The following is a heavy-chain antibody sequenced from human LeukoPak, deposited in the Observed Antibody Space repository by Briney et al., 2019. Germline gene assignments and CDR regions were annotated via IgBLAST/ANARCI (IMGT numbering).Heavy chain of an antibody. Sequence: GESLKISCKGSGYSFTSYWIAWVRQMPGKGLEWMGIIYPDDSDTRYSPSFQGQVTISADKSVRTAYLQWSSLKASDTAMYYCARPNITSYYDSRGYDAFDVWGQGTMVTVSS. CDR3: ARPNITSYYDSRGYDAFDV. CDR1: GYSFTSYW. J-gene: IGHJ3*01. V-gene: IGHV5-51*01. D-gene: IGHD3-22*01. CDR2: IYPDDSDT.